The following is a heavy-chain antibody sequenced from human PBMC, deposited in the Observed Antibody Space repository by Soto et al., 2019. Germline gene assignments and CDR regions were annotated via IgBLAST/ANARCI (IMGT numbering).Heavy chain of an antibody. CDR1: GGSISSGCDY. V-gene: IGHV4-31*03. D-gene: IGHD2-15*01. CDR2: IYYTGST. CDR3: ATYCSGGSCYQYYFEY. Sequence: SETLSLTCTVSGGSISSGCDYWSWIRQHPGKGLEWIGYIYYTGSTYYNPSLKSRVTISVDTSKNQFSLKMSSVTAADTAVYYCATYCSGGSCYQYYFEYWGQGTLVTVSS. J-gene: IGHJ4*02.